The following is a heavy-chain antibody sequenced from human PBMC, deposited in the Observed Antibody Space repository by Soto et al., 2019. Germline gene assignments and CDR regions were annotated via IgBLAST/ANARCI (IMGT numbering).Heavy chain of an antibody. Sequence: QVQLQESGPGLVKPSETLSLTCTVSGGSISNNFWSWIRQPAGKRLEWIGRISPSGNTSYNPSLTSRVTLSVDMSETQFALKLSSVTAADSAVYYCASDSINMVRGVFIGVDWFDPWGQGTLVTVSS. J-gene: IGHJ5*02. CDR3: ASDSINMVRGVFIGVDWFDP. CDR2: ISPSGNT. D-gene: IGHD3-10*01. V-gene: IGHV4-4*07. CDR1: GGSISNNF.